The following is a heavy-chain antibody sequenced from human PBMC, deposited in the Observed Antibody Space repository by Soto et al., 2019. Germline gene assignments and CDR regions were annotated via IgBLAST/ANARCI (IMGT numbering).Heavy chain of an antibody. CDR1: GFTFDDYA. CDR2: ISWNSGSI. J-gene: IGHJ5*02. Sequence: DVQLVESGGGLVQPGRSLRLSCAASGFTFDDYAMHWVRQAPGKGLEWVSGISWNSGSIGYADSVKGRFTISRDNAKNSLYLQMNSLRAEDTALYYCAKDKYYDFWSGSGFNWFDPWGQGTLVTVSS. CDR3: AKDKYYDFWSGSGFNWFDP. D-gene: IGHD3-3*01. V-gene: IGHV3-9*01.